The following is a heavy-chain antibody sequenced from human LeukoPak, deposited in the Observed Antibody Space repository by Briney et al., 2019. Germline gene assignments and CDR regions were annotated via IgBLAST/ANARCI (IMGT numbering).Heavy chain of an antibody. J-gene: IGHJ4*02. CDR1: GFTFSSYA. CDR2: ISYDGSNK. CDR3: AVVAATADFDY. D-gene: IGHD2-15*01. Sequence: PGRSLRLSCAASGFTFSSYAMHWVRQAPGKGLEWVAVISYDGSNKYYADSVKGRFTISRDNSKNTLYLQVNSLRAEDTAVYYCAVVAATADFDYWGQGTLVTVSS. V-gene: IGHV3-30-3*01.